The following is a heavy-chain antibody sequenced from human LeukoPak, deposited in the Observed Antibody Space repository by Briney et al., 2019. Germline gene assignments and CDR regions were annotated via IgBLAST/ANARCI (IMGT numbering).Heavy chain of an antibody. CDR1: GGSISSYY. J-gene: IGHJ5*02. CDR2: IYNSGST. V-gene: IGHV4-4*07. D-gene: IGHD3-10*01. CDR3: ASDCITIVRGVNSDWFDT. Sequence: SETLSLTRTVSGGSISSYYWSWIRQPAGKGLEWIGRIYNSGSTNYNPSLNRRVTRSVATSKNPFSLKLCYGTAADTAVYYCASDCITIVRGVNSDWFDTWGQGTLVTVSS.